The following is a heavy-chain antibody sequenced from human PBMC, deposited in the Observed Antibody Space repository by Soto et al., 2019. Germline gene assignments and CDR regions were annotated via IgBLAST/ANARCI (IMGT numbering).Heavy chain of an antibody. J-gene: IGHJ4*02. D-gene: IGHD5-18*01. Sequence: QVQLVESGGGVVQPGRSLRLSCAASGFTFSSYAMHWVRQAPGKGLEWVAVISYDGSNKYYADSVKGRFTISRDNSKNTLYLQMNSLRAEDTAVYYCARNPGYSYGYPFDYWGQGTLVTVSS. CDR2: ISYDGSNK. V-gene: IGHV3-30-3*01. CDR3: ARNPGYSYGYPFDY. CDR1: GFTFSSYA.